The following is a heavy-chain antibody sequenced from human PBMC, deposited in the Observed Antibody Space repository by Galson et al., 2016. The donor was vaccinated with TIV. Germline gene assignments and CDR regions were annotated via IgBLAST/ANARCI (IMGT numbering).Heavy chain of an antibody. J-gene: IGHJ6*02. V-gene: IGHV1-69*13. D-gene: IGHD4-17*01. Sequence: SVKVSCKASGATFNKYAISWVRQAPGQGLEWMGGIFPIFGTANYAQKFQGRVTITADEFPSAAYMELNSLRSEDTAVYYCARCSGDTYYYYFGIDVWGQGTTVTVSS. CDR1: GATFNKYA. CDR3: ARCSGDTYYYYFGIDV. CDR2: IFPIFGTA.